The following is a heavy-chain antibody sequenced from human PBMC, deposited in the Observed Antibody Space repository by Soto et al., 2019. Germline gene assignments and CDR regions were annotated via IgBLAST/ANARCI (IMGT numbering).Heavy chain of an antibody. J-gene: IGHJ6*02. Sequence: SETLSLTCTVSGGSISSTGYYWGWIRQPPGKGLEWIGSIYYSGSTSYNPSLQSRVTMSVDTSKNQLSLKVSSVTAADTAVYYCARDKAVAGYYYYGMDVWGQRSTVTVSS. CDR3: ARDKAVAGYYYYGMDV. D-gene: IGHD6-19*01. V-gene: IGHV4-39*02. CDR2: IYYSGST. CDR1: GGSISSTGYY.